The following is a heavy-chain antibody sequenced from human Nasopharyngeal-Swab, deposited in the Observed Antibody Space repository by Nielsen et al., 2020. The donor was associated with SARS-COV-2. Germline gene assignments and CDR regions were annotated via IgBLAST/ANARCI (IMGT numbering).Heavy chain of an antibody. V-gene: IGHV3-9*01. CDR3: ATVDYAVNY. CDR2: ISWNSGSI. J-gene: IGHJ4*02. Sequence: GGSLRLSCAASGLTFDDYAMHWVRQAPGKGLEWVSGISWNSGSIGYADSVKGRFTISRDNAKNSLYLQMNSLRAEDTALYYCATVDYAVNYWGQGTLVTVSS. D-gene: IGHD4-17*01. CDR1: GLTFDDYA.